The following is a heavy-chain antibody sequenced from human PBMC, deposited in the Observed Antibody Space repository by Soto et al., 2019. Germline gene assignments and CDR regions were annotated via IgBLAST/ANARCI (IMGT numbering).Heavy chain of an antibody. V-gene: IGHV1-18*01. Sequence: QVQLVQSGAEVKKPGASVKVSCKASGYTFTSYGVCWVRQAPGHGLEWMGWISTYNGDTQSSQKFQGRVTMTTDKSTSTAYMELRSLRSDDTAVYYCDRDNRGGNSGGRFDPWGQGTLVTVSS. D-gene: IGHD2-21*02. CDR2: ISTYNGDT. J-gene: IGHJ5*02. CDR3: DRDNRGGNSGGRFDP. CDR1: GYTFTSYG.